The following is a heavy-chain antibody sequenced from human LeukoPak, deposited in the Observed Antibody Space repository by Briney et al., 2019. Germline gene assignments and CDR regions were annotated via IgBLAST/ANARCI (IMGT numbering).Heavy chain of an antibody. CDR3: AKHIVVNYLSYYYMDV. D-gene: IGHD3-22*01. J-gene: IGHJ6*03. Sequence: ASVKVSCKASGYTFTSYYMHWVRQAPGQGLEWMGIINPSGGSTSYAQKFRGRVTMTRDTSTSTVYMELSSLRSEDTAVYYCAKHIVVNYLSYYYMDVWGKGTTVTISS. CDR1: GYTFTSYY. CDR2: INPSGGST. V-gene: IGHV1-46*01.